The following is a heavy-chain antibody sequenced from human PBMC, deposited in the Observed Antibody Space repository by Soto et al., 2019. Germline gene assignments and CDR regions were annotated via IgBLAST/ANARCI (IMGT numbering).Heavy chain of an antibody. J-gene: IGHJ5*02. Sequence: SETLSLTCTVSCGSITNYLWSWIRQSPGKGLEWIGYIYYSGTTNYNPSLMSRVTISVYTSKNHFSLKLTSVTAADTAVYYCARVYRSGSLTNWFDPWGRGTRVTVSS. V-gene: IGHV4-59*01. CDR2: IYYSGTT. CDR1: CGSITNYL. CDR3: ARVYRSGSLTNWFDP. D-gene: IGHD3-10*01.